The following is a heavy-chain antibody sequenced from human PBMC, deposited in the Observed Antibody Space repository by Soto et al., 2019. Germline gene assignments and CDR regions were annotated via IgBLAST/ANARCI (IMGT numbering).Heavy chain of an antibody. CDR1: GGSFSGYY. J-gene: IGHJ6*02. D-gene: IGHD3-9*01. CDR2: INHSGST. V-gene: IGHV4-34*01. CDR3: ARHRYDILTGFYYYGMDV. Sequence: ETLSLTCAVYGGSFSGYYWSWIRQPPGKGLEWIGEINHSGSTNYNPSLKSRVTISVDTSKNQFSLKLSSVTAADTAVYYCARHRYDILTGFYYYGMDVWGQGTTVTVSS.